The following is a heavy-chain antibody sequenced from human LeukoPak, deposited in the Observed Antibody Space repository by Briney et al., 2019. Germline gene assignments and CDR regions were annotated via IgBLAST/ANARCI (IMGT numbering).Heavy chain of an antibody. CDR3: ARREGGSGRVY. D-gene: IGHD3-10*01. J-gene: IGHJ4*02. CDR2: IYYSGST. V-gene: IGHV4-30-4*08. Sequence: SETLSLTCTVSGGSISSGDYYWSWIRQPPGKGLEWIGYIYYSGSTYYNPSLKSRVTISVDTSKSQFSLKLSSVTAADTAVYYCARREGGSGRVYWGQGTLVTVSS. CDR1: GGSISSGDYY.